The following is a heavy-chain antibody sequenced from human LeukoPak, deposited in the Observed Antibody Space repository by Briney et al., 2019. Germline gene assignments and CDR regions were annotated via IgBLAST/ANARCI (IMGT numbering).Heavy chain of an antibody. J-gene: IGHJ4*02. CDR2: IYYSGST. D-gene: IGHD3-16*01. V-gene: IGHV4-39*07. CDR1: GGSISSSSYY. Sequence: SETLSLTCTVSGGSISSSSYYWGWIRQPPGKGLEWIGSIYYSGSTYYNPSLKSRVTISVDTSKNQFSLKLSSVTAADTAVYYCARVTKFGGSLFDYWGQGTLVTVSS. CDR3: ARVTKFGGSLFDY.